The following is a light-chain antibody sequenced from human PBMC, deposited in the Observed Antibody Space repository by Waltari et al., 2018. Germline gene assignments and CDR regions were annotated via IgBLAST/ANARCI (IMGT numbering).Light chain of an antibody. J-gene: IGKJ2*01. V-gene: IGKV3-15*01. CDR3: QHYDKWLRYS. Sequence: LVMTQSPATLSVSPGERATLSCRASQSISTNLAWFQEKPGQAPRLLIYGASTRATGVPARFSGSGSGTYFTLVISSLRSEDFAVYYCQHYDKWLRYSFGQGTKVEIK. CDR1: QSISTN. CDR2: GAS.